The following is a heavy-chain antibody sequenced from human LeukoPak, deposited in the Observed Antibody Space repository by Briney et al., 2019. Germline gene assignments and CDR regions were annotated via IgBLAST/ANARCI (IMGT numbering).Heavy chain of an antibody. Sequence: SVKVSCKASGGTFSSYAISWVRQAPGQGLEWMGGIIPIFGTANYAQKFQGRVTITADESTSTAYMELSSLRSEDTAVYYCARGSYDFWRYRNRYNWFDPWGQGTLVTVSS. J-gene: IGHJ5*02. D-gene: IGHD3-3*01. CDR2: IIPIFGTA. CDR3: ARGSYDFWRYRNRYNWFDP. V-gene: IGHV1-69*13. CDR1: GGTFSSYA.